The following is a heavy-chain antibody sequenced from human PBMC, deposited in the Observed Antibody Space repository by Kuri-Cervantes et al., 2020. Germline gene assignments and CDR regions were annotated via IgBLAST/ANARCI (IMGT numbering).Heavy chain of an antibody. CDR3: ARRGGFDWLLNYYYYYGMDV. Sequence: GESLKISYTASGFTFGDYAMSWFRQAPGKGLEWVSSISSSSSYIYYADSVKGRFTISRDNAKNSLYLQMNSLRDEDTAVYYCARRGGFDWLLNYYYYYGMDVWGQGTTVTVSS. D-gene: IGHD3-9*01. CDR2: ISSSSSYI. V-gene: IGHV3-21*01. CDR1: GFTFGDYA. J-gene: IGHJ6*02.